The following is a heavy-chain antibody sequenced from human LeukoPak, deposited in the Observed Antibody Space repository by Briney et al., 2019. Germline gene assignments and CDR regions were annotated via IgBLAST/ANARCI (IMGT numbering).Heavy chain of an antibody. CDR1: GFIFNSHW. V-gene: IGHV3-7*01. CDR3: ARERVPSRYFDS. Sequence: GGPLRLSCEASGFIFNSHWINWVRQAPGKGLEWVANIAPDGSERYFEDSVKGRFTISRDNAKNSVFLQMNSLRAEDTAVYYCARERVPSRYFDSWGQGTLVTVSS. CDR2: IAPDGSER. J-gene: IGHJ4*02.